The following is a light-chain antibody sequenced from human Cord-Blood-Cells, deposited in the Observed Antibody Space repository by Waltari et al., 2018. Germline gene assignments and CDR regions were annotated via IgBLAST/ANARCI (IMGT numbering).Light chain of an antibody. CDR2: DAS. Sequence: EIVLTQSPATLSSSPGERATLSCRASQSVSSYLAWYQQKPGQAPRLVIYDASNRATGIPARFSGSGSGTDSTLTISSLEPEDFAVYYCQQRSNWPPLTFGGGTKVEIK. CDR3: QQRSNWPPLT. CDR1: QSVSSY. V-gene: IGKV3-11*01. J-gene: IGKJ4*01.